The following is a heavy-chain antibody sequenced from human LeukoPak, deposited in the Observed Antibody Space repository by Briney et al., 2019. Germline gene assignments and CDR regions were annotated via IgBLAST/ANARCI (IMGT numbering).Heavy chain of an antibody. V-gene: IGHV6-1*01. Sequence: SQTLSLTCAISGDSVSSNSAAWNWIRQSPSRGLGWLGRTYDRSKWYNDYAVSVKSRITINPDTSKNQFSLQLNSVTPEDTAVYYCARDYGPYCSSTSCPLGDAFDIWGQGTMVTVSS. D-gene: IGHD2-2*01. CDR1: GDSVSSNSAA. J-gene: IGHJ3*02. CDR3: ARDYGPYCSSTSCPLGDAFDI. CDR2: TYDRSKWYN.